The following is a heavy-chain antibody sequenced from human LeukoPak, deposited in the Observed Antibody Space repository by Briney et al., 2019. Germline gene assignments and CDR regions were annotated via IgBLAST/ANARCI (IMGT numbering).Heavy chain of an antibody. Sequence: KPSETLSLTCTVSGGSISSYYWSWIRQPPGKGLEWIGYIYYSGSTNYNPSLKSRVTISVDTSKNQFSLKLSSVTAADTAVYYCARTSRGSWGYCSSTSCYAGIYAFDIWGQGTMVTVSS. CDR3: ARTSRGSWGYCSSTSCYAGIYAFDI. V-gene: IGHV4-59*01. J-gene: IGHJ3*02. CDR1: GGSISSYY. D-gene: IGHD2-2*01. CDR2: IYYSGST.